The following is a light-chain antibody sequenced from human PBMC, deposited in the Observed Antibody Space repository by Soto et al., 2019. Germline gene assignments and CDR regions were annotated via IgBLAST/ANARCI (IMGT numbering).Light chain of an antibody. CDR3: HQHDNLSPYT. Sequence: DIQMTQSPSSLSASVGDRVTITCQASQDISNYLNWYQQKPGKAPKLLIYDASNLETGVPSRFSGSGSGTDFTFTISSLQPEDIATYYCHQHDNLSPYTFGQGTKLEIK. J-gene: IGKJ2*01. CDR1: QDISNY. CDR2: DAS. V-gene: IGKV1-33*01.